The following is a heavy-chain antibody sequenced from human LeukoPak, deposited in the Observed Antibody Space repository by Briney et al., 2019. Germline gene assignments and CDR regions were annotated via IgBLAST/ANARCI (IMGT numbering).Heavy chain of an antibody. CDR2: INPSGGST. CDR1: GYTFTSYY. D-gene: IGHD2-8*01. V-gene: IGHV1-46*01. CDR3: AREYCTNGVCYTRGNWFDP. Sequence: ASVKVSFKASGYTFTSYYMHWVRQAPGQGLEWMGIINPSGGSTSYAQKFQGRVTMTRDTSTSTVYMELSSLRSEDTAVYYCAREYCTNGVCYTRGNWFDPWGQGTLVTVSS. J-gene: IGHJ5*02.